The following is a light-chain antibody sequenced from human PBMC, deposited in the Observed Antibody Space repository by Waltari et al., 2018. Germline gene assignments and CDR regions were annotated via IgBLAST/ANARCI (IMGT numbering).Light chain of an antibody. CDR1: QSVTSN. Sequence: EIVMTQYPVSLSVSPGERATLSCRASQSVTSNLAWYQQKPGQSPRLLIYGASTRATGIAARFSGSGSGTEFTLTISSLQSEDFALYYCQQYNDWPRTFGQGTKVEI. CDR3: QQYNDWPRT. V-gene: IGKV3-15*01. J-gene: IGKJ1*01. CDR2: GAS.